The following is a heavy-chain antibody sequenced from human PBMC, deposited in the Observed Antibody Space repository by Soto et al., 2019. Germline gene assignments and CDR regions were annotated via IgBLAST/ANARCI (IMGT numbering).Heavy chain of an antibody. V-gene: IGHV4-4*02. Sequence: SETLSLTCAVSGGSISTTNWWSWVRQPPGKGLEWIGEIYHSGSTNYNPSLKSRVTLSLDKSRNQFSLKLTSVTAADTAVYYCARLFIYAVAREYFDSWGQGTLVTVSS. J-gene: IGHJ4*02. CDR1: GGSISTTNW. D-gene: IGHD6-19*01. CDR3: ARLFIYAVAREYFDS. CDR2: IYHSGST.